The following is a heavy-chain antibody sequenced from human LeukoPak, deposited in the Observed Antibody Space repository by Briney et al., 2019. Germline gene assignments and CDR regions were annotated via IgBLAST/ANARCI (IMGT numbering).Heavy chain of an antibody. Sequence: GASVKVSCKASGYTFTSYGISWERQAPGQGLEWMGWISAYNGNTNYAQKLQGRVTMTTDTSTSTAYMELRSLRSDDTAVYYCARDYYDSSGYMHFDYWGQGTLVTVSS. V-gene: IGHV1-18*01. J-gene: IGHJ4*02. D-gene: IGHD3-22*01. CDR2: ISAYNGNT. CDR3: ARDYYDSSGYMHFDY. CDR1: GYTFTSYG.